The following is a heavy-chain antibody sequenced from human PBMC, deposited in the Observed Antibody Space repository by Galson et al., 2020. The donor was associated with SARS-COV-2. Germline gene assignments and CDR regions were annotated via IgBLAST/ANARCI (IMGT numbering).Heavy chain of an antibody. D-gene: IGHD6-13*01. CDR3: AKSLSIAAADSFDY. J-gene: IGHJ4*02. CDR2: ISWNSGSI. Sequence: GGSLRLSCAASGFTFDDYAMHWVRQAPGKGLEWVSGISWNSGSIGYADSVKGRFTISRDNAKNSLYLQMNSLRAEDTALYYCAKSLSIAAADSFDYWGQGTLVTVSS. V-gene: IGHV3-9*01. CDR1: GFTFDDYA.